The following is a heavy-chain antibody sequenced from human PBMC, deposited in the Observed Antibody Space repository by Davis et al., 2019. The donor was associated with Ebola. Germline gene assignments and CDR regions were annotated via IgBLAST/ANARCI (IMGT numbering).Heavy chain of an antibody. D-gene: IGHD6-13*01. CDR2: INHSGST. J-gene: IGHJ4*02. V-gene: IGHV4-39*07. CDR1: GGSVSSGSYY. Sequence: GSLRLSCTVSGGSVSSGSYYWSWIRQPPGKGLEWIGEINHSGSTNYNPSLKSRVTISVDTSKNQFSLKLSSVTAADTAVYYCARGRARVDYWGQGTLVTVSS. CDR3: ARGRARVDY.